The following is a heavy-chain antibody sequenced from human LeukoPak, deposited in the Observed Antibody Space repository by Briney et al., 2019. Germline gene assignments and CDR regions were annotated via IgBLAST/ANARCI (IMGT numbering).Heavy chain of an antibody. J-gene: IGHJ4*02. Sequence: PGGSLRLSCVAYGFTFDDYGMGWGRHLPGKGLEWVSGTNWNGGSTGYADSVKGRFTISRDNAKNSLYLQMNRLRAEDTAFYYCARGTEVYYDSSSYYSYWGQGTLVTVSS. CDR3: ARGTEVYYDSSSYYSY. CDR2: TNWNGGST. D-gene: IGHD3-22*01. V-gene: IGHV3-20*04. CDR1: GFTFDDYG.